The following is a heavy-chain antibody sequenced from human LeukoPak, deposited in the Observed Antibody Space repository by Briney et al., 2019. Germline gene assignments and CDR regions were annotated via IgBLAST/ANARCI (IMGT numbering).Heavy chain of an antibody. Sequence: GESLKISCKVSGYNFANNWIGWVRQMPGKGLEWMGIIYPGDSDTRYSPSFQDQVTITVDKSTSTAYLQWSSLKASDTAMYYCVRPRVVVIAGPGIYFDYWGQGTRVTVSS. V-gene: IGHV5-51*01. CDR1: GYNFANNW. J-gene: IGHJ4*02. CDR3: VRPRVVVIAGPGIYFDY. CDR2: IYPGDSDT. D-gene: IGHD2-21*01.